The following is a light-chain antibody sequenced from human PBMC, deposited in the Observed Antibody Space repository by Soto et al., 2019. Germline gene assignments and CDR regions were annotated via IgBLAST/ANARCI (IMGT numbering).Light chain of an antibody. CDR2: AAS. Sequence: DIQMTQSPSSLSASVGDRVTITCRASQSISSYLNWYQQKPGKAPKPLIYAASSLQSGVPSRCSGSGSGTDFTLTISRLQPEDFATYYCQQSYSTPGTFGPGTKVDIK. V-gene: IGKV1-39*01. CDR3: QQSYSTPGT. CDR1: QSISSY. J-gene: IGKJ3*01.